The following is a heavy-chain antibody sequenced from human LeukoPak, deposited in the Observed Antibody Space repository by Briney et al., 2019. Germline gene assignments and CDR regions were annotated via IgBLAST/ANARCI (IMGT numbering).Heavy chain of an antibody. CDR1: GVSISSGDYY. D-gene: IGHD3-22*01. CDR3: ARPYYYDSRIDP. CDR2: MYYSGST. Sequence: SQTLSLTCTVSGVSISSGDYYWSWIRQPPGKGLEWIGYMYYSGSTYYNPSLKGRVIISLDMSKNQLSLKLSSVTAADTAVYYCARPYYYDSRIDPWGQGTLVTVSS. J-gene: IGHJ5*02. V-gene: IGHV4-30-4*01.